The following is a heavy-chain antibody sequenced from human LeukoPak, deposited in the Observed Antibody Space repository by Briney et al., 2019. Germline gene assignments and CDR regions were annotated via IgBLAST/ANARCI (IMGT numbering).Heavy chain of an antibody. D-gene: IGHD1-14*01. CDR2: INHSGST. J-gene: IGHJ4*02. CDR1: GGSFSGYY. CDR3: ARAAGGRGIIDY. Sequence: SETLSLTCAVYGGSFSGYYWSWIRQPPGKGLEWIGEINHSGSTNYNPSLKSRVTISVDTSKNQFSLKLSSVTAADTAVYYCARAAGGRGIIDYWGQGTLVTVSS. V-gene: IGHV4-34*01.